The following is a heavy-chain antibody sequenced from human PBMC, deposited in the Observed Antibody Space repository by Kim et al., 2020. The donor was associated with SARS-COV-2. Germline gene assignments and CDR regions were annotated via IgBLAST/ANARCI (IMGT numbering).Heavy chain of an antibody. Sequence: GGSPRLSCAASGFTFTTYSMNWVRQAPGKGLEWVSHISSSSTIYYADSVKGRFTISRDNAKNSLYLNMNSLRDEDTAVYYCARDYYGDFVFDYWGQGTLVTVSS. V-gene: IGHV3-48*02. CDR3: ARDYYGDFVFDY. D-gene: IGHD4-17*01. CDR2: ISSSSTI. J-gene: IGHJ4*02. CDR1: GFTFTTYS.